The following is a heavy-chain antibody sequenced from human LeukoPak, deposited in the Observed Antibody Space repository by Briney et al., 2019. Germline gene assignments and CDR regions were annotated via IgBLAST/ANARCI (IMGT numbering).Heavy chain of an antibody. Sequence: SVKVSCKASGGTFCSYAISWVRQAPGQGLEWLGGIIPIFGTANYAQKFQGRVTITTDESTSTAYMELSSLRSEDTAMYYSARDPANYYGSGSYFRYWGQGTLVTVSS. J-gene: IGHJ4*02. CDR2: IIPIFGTA. V-gene: IGHV1-69*05. CDR3: ARDPANYYGSGSYFRY. D-gene: IGHD3-10*01. CDR1: GGTFCSYA.